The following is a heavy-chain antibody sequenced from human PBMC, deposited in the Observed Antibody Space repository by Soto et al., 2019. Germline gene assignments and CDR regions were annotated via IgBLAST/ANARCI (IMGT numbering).Heavy chain of an antibody. D-gene: IGHD3-10*01. Sequence: EASVKVSCKVSGYTLTELSMHWVRQAPGKGLEWMGGFDPEDGETIYAQKFQGRVTMTEDTSTDTAYMELSSLRSEDTDVYYCATEYSVRGVIDWFDPWGQGTLVTVSS. CDR3: ATEYSVRGVIDWFDP. V-gene: IGHV1-24*01. J-gene: IGHJ5*02. CDR2: FDPEDGET. CDR1: GYTLTELS.